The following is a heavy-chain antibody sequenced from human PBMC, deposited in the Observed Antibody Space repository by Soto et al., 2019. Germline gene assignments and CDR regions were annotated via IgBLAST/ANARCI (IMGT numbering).Heavy chain of an antibody. CDR3: ARHVGSYWYFDL. CDR1: GFTVSSSY. V-gene: IGHV3-66*04. CDR2: IYVDGRT. D-gene: IGHD1-26*01. J-gene: IGHJ2*01. Sequence: EMQLVESGGGLVQPGGSLRLSCAASGFTVSSSYMGWVRRAPGKGLEWVSSIYVDGRTYYADSMKDRFTISTDNSQDTLYLQMNSLRADDTAIYYCARHVGSYWYFDLWGRGTLVAVSS.